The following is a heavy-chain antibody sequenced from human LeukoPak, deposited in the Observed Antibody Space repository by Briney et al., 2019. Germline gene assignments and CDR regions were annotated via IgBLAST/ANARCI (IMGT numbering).Heavy chain of an antibody. Sequence: GGSLRLSCAASGFSFGSYTMNWVRQAPGKGLEWISYISSSSSTIYYADSVKGRFTISRDNAKSSLYLQMNSLRDEDTAVYYCARSGLYSGSYGYWGQGTLVTVSS. CDR2: ISSSSSTI. CDR1: GFSFGSYT. CDR3: ARSGLYSGSYGY. J-gene: IGHJ4*02. V-gene: IGHV3-48*02. D-gene: IGHD1-26*01.